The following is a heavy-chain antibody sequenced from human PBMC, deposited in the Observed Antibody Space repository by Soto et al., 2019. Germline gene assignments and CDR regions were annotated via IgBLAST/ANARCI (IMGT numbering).Heavy chain of an antibody. V-gene: IGHV3-23*01. Sequence: EVQLLESGGGLVQPGGSLRLACAASGFNFGTYAMGWVRKAPGGGLEWVSSAGSGSSRYYADSVRGRFTVSRDTSKSTLYLEMSSLRAEDTALYYCVKFRGQAYSYYHMDVWGKGTTVTVSS. CDR1: GFNFGTYA. CDR3: VKFRGQAYSYYHMDV. J-gene: IGHJ6*03. CDR2: SAGSGSSR.